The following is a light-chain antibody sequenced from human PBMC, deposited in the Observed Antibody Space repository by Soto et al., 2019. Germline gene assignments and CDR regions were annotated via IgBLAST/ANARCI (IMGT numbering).Light chain of an antibody. J-gene: IGLJ2*01. CDR2: EVN. CDR3: SSYTSGNTLLV. CDR1: SSDVGGYNY. V-gene: IGLV2-14*01. Sequence: QSALTQPASVSGSPGQSITISCTGTSSDVGGYNYVSWYQQHPGKAPKLMIYEVNKRPSGVPSRFSGSKSGNTASLTISGLQAEDEADYYCSSYTSGNTLLVFGGGTKLTVL.